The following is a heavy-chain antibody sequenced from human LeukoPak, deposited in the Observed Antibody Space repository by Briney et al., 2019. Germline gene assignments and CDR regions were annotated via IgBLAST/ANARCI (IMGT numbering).Heavy chain of an antibody. Sequence: PGRSLRLSCAASGFTFSSYGMHWVRQAPGKGLEWVAVIWYDGSNKYYADSATVRFTISRDNSKKTLYLQMNSLRAEDTAVYYCAKDHGVVVVAAGFDYWGQGTLVTVSS. J-gene: IGHJ4*02. V-gene: IGHV3-33*06. D-gene: IGHD2-15*01. CDR3: AKDHGVVVVAAGFDY. CDR2: IWYDGSNK. CDR1: GFTFSSYG.